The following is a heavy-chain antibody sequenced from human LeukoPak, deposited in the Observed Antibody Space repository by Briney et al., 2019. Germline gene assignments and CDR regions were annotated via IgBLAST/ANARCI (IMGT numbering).Heavy chain of an antibody. V-gene: IGHV4-59*01. Sequence: SETLSLTCTVSDGSISIYYWNWFRQPPGKGLEWIGHIYYTGTTHYNPSLQSRVSISIDTSKNQFSLKLTSVTAVDTAVYYCARWGHFDTSGYFVADYWGQGTLITVSS. CDR3: ARWGHFDTSGYFVADY. CDR1: DGSISIYY. D-gene: IGHD3-22*01. J-gene: IGHJ4*02. CDR2: IYYTGTT.